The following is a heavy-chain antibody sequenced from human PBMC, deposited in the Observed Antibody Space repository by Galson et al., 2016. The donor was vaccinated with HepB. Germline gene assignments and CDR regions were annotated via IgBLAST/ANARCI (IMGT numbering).Heavy chain of an antibody. V-gene: IGHV6-1*01. CDR3: ARATDYGDYANGMDV. CDR1: GDSVSRNGVT. D-gene: IGHD4-17*01. J-gene: IGHJ6*04. CDR2: TYYMSNWDY. Sequence: CAISGDSVSRNGVTWNWIRQSPSRGLEWLGRTYYMSNWDYDYAVSVNSRITIIPDTSRNQFSLYLRSVTPEDTAVYYCARATDYGDYANGMDVGDGGTMGTVTS.